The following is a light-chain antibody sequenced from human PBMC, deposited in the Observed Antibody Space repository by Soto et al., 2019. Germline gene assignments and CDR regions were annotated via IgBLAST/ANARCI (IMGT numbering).Light chain of an antibody. CDR2: AAS. Sequence: DIQMTQSPSSLSASVGDRVTITCQASQDISNYLNWYQQKQGKXXKXXIYAASSLQSGVPSRFSGSGSGTDFTLTISSLQPEDFATYYCQQSYSTPLTFGGGTKVDIK. CDR1: QDISNY. V-gene: IGKV1-39*01. CDR3: QQSYSTPLT. J-gene: IGKJ4*01.